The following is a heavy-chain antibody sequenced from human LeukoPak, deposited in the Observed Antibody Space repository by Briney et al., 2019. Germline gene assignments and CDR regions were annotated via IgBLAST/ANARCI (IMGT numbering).Heavy chain of an antibody. J-gene: IGHJ6*03. CDR2: IIPIFGTA. D-gene: IGHD2-2*01. Sequence: SVKVSCKASGGTFSSYAISWVRQAPGQGLEWMGGIIPIFGTANYAQKFQGRVTITTDESTSTAYMELSSLRSEDTAVYYCARGEPAAKYYYYYMDVWGEGTTVTVSS. CDR3: ARGEPAAKYYYYYMDV. CDR1: GGTFSSYA. V-gene: IGHV1-69*05.